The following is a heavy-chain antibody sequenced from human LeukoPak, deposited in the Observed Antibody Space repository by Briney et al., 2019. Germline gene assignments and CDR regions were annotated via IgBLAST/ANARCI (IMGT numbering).Heavy chain of an antibody. CDR3: ARDYGDCGTPLDY. Sequence: GGSLRLSCAASGFTFSSYWMSWVRQAPGKGLEWVANIKQDGSEKYYVDSVKGRFTISRDNAKNSLYLQMNSLRAEDTAVYYCARDYGDCGTPLDYWGQGTLVTVSS. CDR1: GFTFSSYW. D-gene: IGHD4-17*01. V-gene: IGHV3-7*01. CDR2: IKQDGSEK. J-gene: IGHJ4*02.